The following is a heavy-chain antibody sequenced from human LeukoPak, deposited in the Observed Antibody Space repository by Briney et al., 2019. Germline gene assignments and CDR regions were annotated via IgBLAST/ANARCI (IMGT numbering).Heavy chain of an antibody. CDR1: GGSLSGYY. V-gene: IGHV4-34*01. Sequence: SETLSLTCAVYGGSLSGYYWNWIRQPPGKGLEWIGEINHSGSTNYNPSLKSRVTISVDMSKNQFSLKLSSVTAADTAVYYCARVRLYSSSVRGIVWFDPWGQGTLVTVSS. CDR3: ARVRLYSSSVRGIVWFDP. CDR2: INHSGST. D-gene: IGHD6-13*01. J-gene: IGHJ5*02.